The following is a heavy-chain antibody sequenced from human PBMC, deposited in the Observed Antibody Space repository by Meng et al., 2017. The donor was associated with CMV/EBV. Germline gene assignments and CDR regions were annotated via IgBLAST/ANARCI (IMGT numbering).Heavy chain of an antibody. CDR3: ARDSGRLRLGELPFDAFDI. J-gene: IGHJ3*02. CDR1: GYTFTGYG. CDR2: INPNSGGT. V-gene: IGHV1-2*02. Sequence: SVKVSCKASGYTFTGYGMHWVRQAPGQGLEWMGWINPNSGGTNYAQKLQGRVTMTRDTSISTAYMELSRLRSDDTAVYYRARDSGRLRLGELPFDAFDIWGQGTMVTVSS. D-gene: IGHD3-16*01.